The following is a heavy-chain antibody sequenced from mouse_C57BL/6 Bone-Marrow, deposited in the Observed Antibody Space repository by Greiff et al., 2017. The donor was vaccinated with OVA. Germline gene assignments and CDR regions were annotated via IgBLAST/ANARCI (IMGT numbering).Heavy chain of an antibody. J-gene: IGHJ3*01. CDR2: IYYSGTI. Sequence: EVMLVESGPGLVKPSQTVFLTCTVTGISITTGNYRWSWIRQFPGNKLEWIGYIYYSGTITYNPSLTSRTTITRDTPKNQFFLEMNSLTAEDTATYYCARAGGITTVPDWFAYWGQGTLVTVSA. V-gene: IGHV3-5*01. D-gene: IGHD1-1*01. CDR1: GISITTGNYR. CDR3: ARAGGITTVPDWFAY.